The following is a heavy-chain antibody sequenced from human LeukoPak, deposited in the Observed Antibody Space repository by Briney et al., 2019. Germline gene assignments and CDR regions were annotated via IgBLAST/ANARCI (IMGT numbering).Heavy chain of an antibody. J-gene: IGHJ6*02. CDR2: INSDGSST. CDR3: ARARAGGRTYYYYGMDV. V-gene: IGHV3-74*01. Sequence: PGGSLRLSCAASGFTFSSYWMHWVRQAPGKGLVWVSRINSDGSSTSYADFVKGRFTISRDNAKNSLYLQMNSLRAEDTAVYYCARARAGGRTYYYYGMDVWGQGTTVTVSS. CDR1: GFTFSSYW. D-gene: IGHD2-15*01.